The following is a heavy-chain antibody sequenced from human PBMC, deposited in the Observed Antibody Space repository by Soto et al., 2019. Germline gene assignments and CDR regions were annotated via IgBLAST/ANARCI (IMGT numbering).Heavy chain of an antibody. CDR2: VVPMYDSV. V-gene: IGHV1-69*06. Sequence: ASVKVSCKASGGTFNTYTINWLRQAPGRGLEWVGQVVPMYDSVNYAETFQGRVTITVDKSTNTAYMELTSLRSQDTALYFCASWRSYSGSYCFDYWGQGTLVTVSS. D-gene: IGHD1-26*01. J-gene: IGHJ4*02. CDR3: ASWRSYSGSYCFDY. CDR1: GGTFNTYT.